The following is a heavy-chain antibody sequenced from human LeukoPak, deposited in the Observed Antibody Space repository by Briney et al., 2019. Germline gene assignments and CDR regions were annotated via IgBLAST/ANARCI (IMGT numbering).Heavy chain of an antibody. D-gene: IGHD3-16*01. CDR3: AGYDHSNYLAY. J-gene: IGHJ4*02. CDR1: GVSISTNY. Sequence: SETLSLTCIVSGVSISTNYWNWIRQSPEKGLEWIGYISNSGSADRHPSLKSRVTISLDPSKNQLSLSLNSVTAADTAVYFCAGYDHSNYLAYWGQGARVTVSS. V-gene: IGHV4-59*13. CDR2: ISNSGSA.